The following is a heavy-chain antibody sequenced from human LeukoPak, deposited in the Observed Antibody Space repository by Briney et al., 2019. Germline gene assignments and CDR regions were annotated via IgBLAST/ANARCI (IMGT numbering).Heavy chain of an antibody. CDR1: GGSISSGGYY. D-gene: IGHD2-2*02. J-gene: IGHJ4*02. CDR2: YYYSGST. V-gene: IGHV4-31*03. Sequence: SQTLSLTCTVSGGSISSGGYYWRWIRQPPGGVVGWIGYYYYSGSTCYNPSLKSRVTISVDTSKNHISLKLSSVTAADTAVYYCAREPLYCSSTSCYTWGFDYWGQGTLVTVSS. CDR3: AREPLYCSSTSCYTWGFDY.